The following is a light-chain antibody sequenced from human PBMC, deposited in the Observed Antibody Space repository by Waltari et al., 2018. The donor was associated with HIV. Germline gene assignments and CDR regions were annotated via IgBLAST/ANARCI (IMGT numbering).Light chain of an antibody. V-gene: IGLV2-11*01. CDR2: EVF. CDR1: ASDLGYFDY. CDR3: CSYAGTYTYV. J-gene: IGLJ1*01. Sequence: QSALTQPRSVSGSPGQSVTISCTGTASDLGYFDYVSWYQHYPGKAPKVKINEVFQRPSGVPDRFTASKSGITASLTISGLQDEDEADYYCCSYAGTYTYVFGSGTTVTVL.